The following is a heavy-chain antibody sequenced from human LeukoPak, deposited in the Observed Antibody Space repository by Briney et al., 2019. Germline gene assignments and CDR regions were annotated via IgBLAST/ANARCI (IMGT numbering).Heavy chain of an antibody. CDR1: GYSISSSNY. D-gene: IGHD4-17*01. CDR2: IYYSGSI. J-gene: IGHJ3*02. CDR3: ARKATTGPTKAAFDI. V-gene: IGHV4-28*05. Sequence: PSDTLSLTCAVSGYSISSSNYWAWTRQPPGKGLEWIGHIYYSGSIYYNPSLKSRVTMSVDTSKNQFSLKLSSVTAVDTAVYYCARKATTGPTKAAFDIWGQGTMVTVSS.